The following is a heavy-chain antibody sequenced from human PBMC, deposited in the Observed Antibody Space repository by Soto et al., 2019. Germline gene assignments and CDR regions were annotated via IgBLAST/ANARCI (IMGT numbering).Heavy chain of an antibody. V-gene: IGHV1-2*02. D-gene: IGHD3-22*01. J-gene: IGHJ4*01. Sequence: ASVKVSCKTSGYKFTAYYMHWVRQAPGQGLEWMGWLNPMSGGTGYAQKFQGRVTMTRDMSITTAYMELSSLRSDDTAVYYCARDLYDSSGYYLSSLDYWGQGTLVTVSS. CDR3: ARDLYDSSGYYLSSLDY. CDR1: GYKFTAYY. CDR2: LNPMSGGT.